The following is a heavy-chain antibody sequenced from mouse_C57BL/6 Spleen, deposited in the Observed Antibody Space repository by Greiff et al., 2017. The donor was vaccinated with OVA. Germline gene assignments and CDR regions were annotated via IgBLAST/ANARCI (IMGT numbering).Heavy chain of an antibody. J-gene: IGHJ1*03. D-gene: IGHD4-1*01. Sequence: EVKLQESGPGMVKPSQSLSLTCTVTGYSITSGYDWHWIRHFPGNKLEWLGYISYSGSTNCNPSLKSRISITHDTSKNHFFLKVNSVTTEDTATYYCARDWDGDFDVWGTGTTVTVSS. CDR2: ISYSGST. CDR3: ARDWDGDFDV. V-gene: IGHV3-1*01. CDR1: GYSITSGYD.